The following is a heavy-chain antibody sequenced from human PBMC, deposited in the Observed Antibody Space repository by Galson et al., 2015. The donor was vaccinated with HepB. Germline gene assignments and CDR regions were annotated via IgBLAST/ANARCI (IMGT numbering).Heavy chain of an antibody. J-gene: IGHJ4*02. V-gene: IGHV4-61*02. CDR1: GGSIGSGNYY. CDR2: IFTSGST. CDR3: ARTDAFFFGTGSSPFDS. D-gene: IGHD3-10*01. Sequence: TLSLTCTVSGGSIGSGNYYWSWIRQPAGKGLEWIGRIFTSGSTNYNPSLKSRVTISVDTSKNQFSLNLTSVTAADTAVYYCARTDAFFFGTGSSPFDSWGQGTRVTVSS.